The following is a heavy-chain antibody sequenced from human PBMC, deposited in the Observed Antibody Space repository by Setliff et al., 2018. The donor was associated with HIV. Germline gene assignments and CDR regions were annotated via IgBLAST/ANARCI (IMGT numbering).Heavy chain of an antibody. CDR1: GGSIISGTNY. CDR3: ARAAAGNTGPFDL. J-gene: IGHJ4*02. V-gene: IGHV4-61*05. CDR2: IYYTGTA. D-gene: IGHD4-17*01. Sequence: SETLSLTCTVSGGSIISGTNYWNWIRQPPGKGLEWIGYIYYTGTAYYNPSLKSRVTMSVDKSRNQFSLKVSSVTAADTAVYYCARAAAGNTGPFDLWGQGSPVTVSS.